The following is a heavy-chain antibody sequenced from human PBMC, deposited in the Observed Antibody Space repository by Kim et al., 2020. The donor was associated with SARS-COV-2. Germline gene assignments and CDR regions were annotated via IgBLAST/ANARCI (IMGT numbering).Heavy chain of an antibody. J-gene: IGHJ4*02. Sequence: AESVKGRFTISRDNSKNTLYLQMNSLRAEDTAVYYCARGTSYQLLSPLDYWGQGTLVTVSS. V-gene: IGHV3-33*01. CDR3: ARGTSYQLLSPLDY. D-gene: IGHD2-2*01.